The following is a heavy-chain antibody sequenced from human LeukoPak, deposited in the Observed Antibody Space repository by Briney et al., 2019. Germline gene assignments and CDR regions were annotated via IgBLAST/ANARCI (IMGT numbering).Heavy chain of an antibody. D-gene: IGHD3/OR15-3a*01. V-gene: IGHV4-34*01. CDR2: INHSGST. Sequence: PSETLSLTCAVYGGSFSGYYWSWIRQPPGKGLEWIGEINHSGSTNYNPSLKSRVTISVDTSKNQFSLKLSSVTAADTAVYYCARRSYFSFGLVIRWFDPWGQGTLVTVSS. CDR3: ARRSYFSFGLVIRWFDP. CDR1: GGSFSGYY. J-gene: IGHJ5*02.